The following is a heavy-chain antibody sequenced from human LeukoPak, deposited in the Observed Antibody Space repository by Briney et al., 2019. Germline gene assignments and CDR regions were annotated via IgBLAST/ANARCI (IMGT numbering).Heavy chain of an antibody. CDR2: INHSGST. Sequence: SETLSLTCAVYGGSFSGYYWSWIRQPPGKGLERIGEINHSGSTNYNPSLKSRVTISVDTSKNQFSLKLSSVTAADTAVYYCARGPSDYGVTREDYWGQGTLVTVSS. J-gene: IGHJ4*02. D-gene: IGHD4-17*01. CDR1: GGSFSGYY. CDR3: ARGPSDYGVTREDY. V-gene: IGHV4-34*01.